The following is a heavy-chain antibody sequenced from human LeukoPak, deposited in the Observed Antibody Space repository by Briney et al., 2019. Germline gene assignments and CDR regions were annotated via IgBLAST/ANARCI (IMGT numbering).Heavy chain of an antibody. J-gene: IGHJ5*02. V-gene: IGHV4-30-4*07. CDR2: IYYSGST. Sequence: SETLSLTCAVSGGSISSGGYSWSWIRQPPGKGLEWIGYIYYSGSTYYNPSLKSRVTISVDTSKNQFSLKLSSVTAADTAVYYCARTVVVTATDNWFDPWGQGTLVTVSS. D-gene: IGHD2-21*02. CDR3: ARTVVVTATDNWFDP. CDR1: GGSISSGGYS.